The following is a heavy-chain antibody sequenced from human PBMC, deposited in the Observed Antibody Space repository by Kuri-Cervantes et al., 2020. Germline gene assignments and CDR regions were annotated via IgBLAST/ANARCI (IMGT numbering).Heavy chain of an antibody. J-gene: IGHJ3*02. CDR2: FDPEDGET. Sequence: ATVKVSCKVSGYTLTELSMHWVRQAPGKGLEWMGGFDPEDGETIYAQKFQGRVTMTEDKSTGTAYMELSSLRSEDTAVYYCARTRSGGSRNDAFDIWGQGTMVTDSS. CDR1: GYTLTELS. CDR3: ARTRSGGSRNDAFDI. D-gene: IGHD2-15*01. V-gene: IGHV1-24*01.